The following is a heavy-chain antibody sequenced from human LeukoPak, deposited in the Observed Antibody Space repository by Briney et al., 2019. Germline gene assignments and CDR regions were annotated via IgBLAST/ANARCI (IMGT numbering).Heavy chain of an antibody. D-gene: IGHD3-16*02. Sequence: ASVKVSCRASGYTFKSYGISWVRQAPGQGLEWMGWITAYNDNTKYAENFQGRDTMTTDTSTNTAYMELRSLRSDDTAMYYCARDQFDSVWGSHRPYFDSWGQGTLVTVSS. CDR1: GYTFKSYG. CDR3: ARDQFDSVWGSHRPYFDS. CDR2: ITAYNDNT. V-gene: IGHV1-18*01. J-gene: IGHJ4*02.